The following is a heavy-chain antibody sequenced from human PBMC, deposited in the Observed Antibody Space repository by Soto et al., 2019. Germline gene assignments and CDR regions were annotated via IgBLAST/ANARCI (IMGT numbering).Heavy chain of an antibody. D-gene: IGHD1-7*01. CDR3: ARLTNWNYVPAYDYGMDV. J-gene: IGHJ6*02. CDR2: IYYSGST. Sequence: PSETLSLTCTVSGGSISSYYWSWIRQPPGKGLEWIGYIYYSGSTSYNPSLKSRVTISVDTSKNQFSLKLSSVTAADTAVYYCARLTNWNYVPAYDYGMDVWGQGTTVTVSS. V-gene: IGHV4-59*01. CDR1: GGSISSYY.